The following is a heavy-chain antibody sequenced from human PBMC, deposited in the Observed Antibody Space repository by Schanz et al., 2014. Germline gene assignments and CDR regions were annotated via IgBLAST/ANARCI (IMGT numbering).Heavy chain of an antibody. V-gene: IGHV3-48*01. J-gene: IGHJ1*01. CDR1: GFDFNSYS. CDR3: ASGVHVSSLQKGLQF. Sequence: EVQLLESGGGLVQPGGSLRLSCEASGFDFNSYSMNWVRQVPGKGLEWLSYIATSSSTRHYADSVKGRVTISRDNAKNSVSLQMRRLGVEDTAVYYCASGVHVSSLQKGLQFWGRGTLVIVSS. D-gene: IGHD3-10*01. CDR2: IATSSSTR.